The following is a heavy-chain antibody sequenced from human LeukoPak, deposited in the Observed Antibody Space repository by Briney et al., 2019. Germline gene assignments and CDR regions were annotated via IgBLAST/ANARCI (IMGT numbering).Heavy chain of an antibody. CDR3: SGTSGYSYGFFY. CDR1: LFTFSSYS. CDR2: ISSSSSYI. Sequence: GWSLRLSFAASLFTFSSYSMNWLGQAPGKGLEWVSSISSSSSYIYYADSVKGRFTISRDNAKNSLYLQINSLRDYDTAVYYCSGTSGYSYGFFYWGQGTLVTASS. V-gene: IGHV3-21*01. D-gene: IGHD5-18*01. J-gene: IGHJ4*02.